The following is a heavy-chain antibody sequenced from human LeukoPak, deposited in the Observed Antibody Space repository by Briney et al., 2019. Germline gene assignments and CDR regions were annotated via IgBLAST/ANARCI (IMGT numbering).Heavy chain of an antibody. V-gene: IGHV1-2*04. Sequence: ASVKVSCKASGCTFTGYYMHWVRQAPGQGLEWMGWINPNSGGTNYAQKFQGWVTMTRDTSISTAYMELSRLRSDDTAVYYCARERIYYYYGMDVWGQGTTVTVSS. CDR2: INPNSGGT. CDR3: ARERIYYYYGMDV. CDR1: GCTFTGYY. J-gene: IGHJ6*02.